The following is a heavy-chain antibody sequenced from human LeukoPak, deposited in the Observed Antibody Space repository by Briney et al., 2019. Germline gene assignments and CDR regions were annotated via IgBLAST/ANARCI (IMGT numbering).Heavy chain of an antibody. D-gene: IGHD5-18*01. CDR1: GFTFSSYG. CDR2: ISYDGPNK. CDR3: AKEKLPSGYSFLTGY. Sequence: PGRSLRLSCAASGFTFSSYGMHWVRQAPGKGLEWVAVISYDGPNKYYADSVKGRFTISRDDSKSTLYLQMNSLRAEDTAVYYCAKEKLPSGYSFLTGYWGQGTLVTVSS. J-gene: IGHJ4*02. V-gene: IGHV3-30*18.